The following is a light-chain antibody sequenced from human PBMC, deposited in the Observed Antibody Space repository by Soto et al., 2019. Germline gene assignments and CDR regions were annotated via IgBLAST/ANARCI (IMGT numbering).Light chain of an antibody. Sequence: IVLTQSPATLSLSPGERATLSCRASQSVSSYLAWYQQKPGQAPRLLIYDASNRATGIPARFSGSGSGTDFTLTISSLEPEDFATYYCQQYSSWPRTFGQGSKVEIK. V-gene: IGKV3-11*01. CDR3: QQYSSWPRT. CDR2: DAS. J-gene: IGKJ1*01. CDR1: QSVSSY.